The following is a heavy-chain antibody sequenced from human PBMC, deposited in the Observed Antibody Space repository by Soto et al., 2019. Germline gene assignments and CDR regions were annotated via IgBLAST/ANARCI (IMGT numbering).Heavy chain of an antibody. CDR3: ARLFCSTDTCDSWFDP. D-gene: IGHD1-26*01. CDR1: GYTFTTFW. CDR2: IDPRDSQT. V-gene: IGHV5-10-1*01. J-gene: IGHJ5*02. Sequence: PGESLKISCTGFGYTFTTFWISWARQMPGKGLEWMGRIDPRDSQTNYSPSLQGHVTISVDKSISTAYLQWDSLKASDTAMYYCARLFCSTDTCDSWFDPWGQGTLVTVSS.